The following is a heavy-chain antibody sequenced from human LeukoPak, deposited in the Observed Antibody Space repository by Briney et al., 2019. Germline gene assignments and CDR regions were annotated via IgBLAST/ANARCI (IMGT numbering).Heavy chain of an antibody. CDR1: VGSFSDYN. J-gene: IGHJ6*03. CDR2: INHSGST. D-gene: IGHD3-10*01. V-gene: IGHV4-34*01. Sequence: PSETLSLTCTVYVGSFSDYNWSWIRQPPGKGLEWIGEINHSGSTNYNPSLKSRVMMSLDTSKNQFSLKLNSVTAADTAVYFCARDRDYGSGMDVWGKGTTVTVSS. CDR3: ARDRDYGSGMDV.